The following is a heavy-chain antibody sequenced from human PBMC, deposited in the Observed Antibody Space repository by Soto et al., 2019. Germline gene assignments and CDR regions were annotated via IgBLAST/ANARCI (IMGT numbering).Heavy chain of an antibody. CDR3: ARMATFGSLNWFDP. CDR1: GYSFTNND. J-gene: IGHJ5*02. Sequence: ASVKASCKASGYSFTNNDVTWVRQATGQGVEWMGWMNPGSGDTGYAQKFQGRVTMTRDISIATAYMELSSLRSDDTAIYYCARMATFGSLNWFDPWCQGTLVTVSS. D-gene: IGHD3-16*01. V-gene: IGHV1-8*01. CDR2: MNPGSGDT.